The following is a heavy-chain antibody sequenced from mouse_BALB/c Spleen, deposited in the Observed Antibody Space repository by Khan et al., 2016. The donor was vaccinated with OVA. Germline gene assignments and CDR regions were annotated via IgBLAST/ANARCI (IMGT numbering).Heavy chain of an antibody. J-gene: IGHJ2*01. CDR2: ITSNSGVT. CDR3: ARMARTIN. CDR1: GFTFSSYG. V-gene: IGHV5-6-3*01. Sequence: EVELVESGGGLVQPGGSLKLSCAASGFTFSSYGMSWVRQTPDKGLELVATITSNSGVTYYPDSLKGRFTISKANAKTTQYLQMSSLKSEDTAMYYCARMARTINWGQGTTLTVSS.